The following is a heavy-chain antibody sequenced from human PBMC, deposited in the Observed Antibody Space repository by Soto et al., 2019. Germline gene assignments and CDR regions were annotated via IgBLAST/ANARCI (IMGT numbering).Heavy chain of an antibody. D-gene: IGHD2-15*01. Sequence: EVQLLESGGGLIQPGESLRLSCVASGFTISPVAMRWVRQPPGKGREWVSGISASSDYTFHADSVRGRFTVSRDKSKNTVSLQMNNLSVEDTALYSWAKAVRCGSPRPDDWGLGTLCTVSS. V-gene: IGHV3-23*01. CDR3: AKAVRCGSPRPDD. J-gene: IGHJ4*02. CDR2: ISASSDYT. CDR1: GFTISPVA.